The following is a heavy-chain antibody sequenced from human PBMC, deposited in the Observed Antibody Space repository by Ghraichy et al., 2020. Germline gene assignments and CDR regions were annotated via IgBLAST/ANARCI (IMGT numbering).Heavy chain of an antibody. CDR1: GFTFSSYA. CDR3: AKDRLFPVRERSGYWFDY. D-gene: IGHD3-3*01. Sequence: GGSLRLSCAASGFTFSSYAMSWVRQAPGKGLEWVSAISGSGGSTYYADSVKGRFTISRDNSKNTLYLQMNSLRAEDTAVYYCAKDRLFPVRERSGYWFDYWGQGTLVTVSS. J-gene: IGHJ4*02. CDR2: ISGSGGST. V-gene: IGHV3-23*01.